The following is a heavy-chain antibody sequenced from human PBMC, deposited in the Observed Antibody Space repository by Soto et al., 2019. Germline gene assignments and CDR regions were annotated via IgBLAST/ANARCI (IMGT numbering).Heavy chain of an antibody. D-gene: IGHD5-12*01. CDR2: VSYTGST. CDR3: ARARGKDGYPFAY. V-gene: IGHV4-59*01. Sequence: SETLSLTCSVFGGSIRSFYWSWIRQPPGKGLEWIGYVSYTGSTDYNPSLKSRVTISVDTSTNQFSLKLTSVTAADTAVYYCARARGKDGYPFAYWGQGTLVTVSS. J-gene: IGHJ4*02. CDR1: GGSIRSFY.